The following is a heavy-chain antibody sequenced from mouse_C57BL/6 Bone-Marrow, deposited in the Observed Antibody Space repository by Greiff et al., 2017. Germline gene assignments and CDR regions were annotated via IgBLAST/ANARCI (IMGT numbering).Heavy chain of an antibody. Sequence: EVQLQQSGPELVKPGASVKISCKASGYTFTDYYMNWVKQSHGKSLEWIGDINPNNGGTSYNQKFKGKSTLTVDKSSSTAYMELRSLTSEDSAVYYCARDNTVVARDFDVWGTGTTVTVSS. CDR1: GYTFTDYY. D-gene: IGHD1-1*01. CDR3: ARDNTVVARDFDV. J-gene: IGHJ1*03. CDR2: INPNNGGT. V-gene: IGHV1-26*01.